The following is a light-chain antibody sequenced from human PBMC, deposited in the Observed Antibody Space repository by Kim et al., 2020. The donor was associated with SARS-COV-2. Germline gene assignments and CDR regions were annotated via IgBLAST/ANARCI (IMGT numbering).Light chain of an antibody. V-gene: IGKV3-15*01. CDR3: QQYHDWTPVDT. Sequence: DIVMTRYPPTLSVSPGERATLSCRASQSISNNLAWYQHKPGQPPRLLIYGASTRATGVPARFSGSGSGTDFTLTVSSLQSEDFAVYYWQQYHDWTPVDTFGQCSTLDIK. CDR1: QSISNN. J-gene: IGKJ2*01. CDR2: GAS.